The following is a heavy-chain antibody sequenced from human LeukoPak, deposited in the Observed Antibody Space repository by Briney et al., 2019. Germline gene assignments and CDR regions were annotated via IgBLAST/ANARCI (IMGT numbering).Heavy chain of an antibody. Sequence: GGSLRLSCAASGFTLGSYSVSWVRQAPGEGMEWVSYISSSSSTIYYADSVNGRFTISRDDAKNSLYLQLNSLRAEDTAVYDCARIRAAGSDLDLFDYWGQGTLVTVSS. CDR2: ISSSSSTI. V-gene: IGHV3-48*01. CDR1: GFTLGSYS. CDR3: ARIRAAGSDLDLFDY. D-gene: IGHD3-10*01. J-gene: IGHJ4*02.